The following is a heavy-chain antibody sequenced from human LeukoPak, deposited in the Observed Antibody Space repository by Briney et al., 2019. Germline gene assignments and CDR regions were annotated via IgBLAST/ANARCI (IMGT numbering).Heavy chain of an antibody. CDR1: GGSISSYY. D-gene: IGHD3-10*01. CDR3: ARVKASGSFYSY. V-gene: IGHV4-59*08. CDR2: IYYSGST. J-gene: IGHJ4*02. Sequence: KPSETLSLTCTVSGGSISSYYWSWIRQPPGKGLEWIGYIYYSGSTTYNPSLKSRVTISVDTSKNQFSLKVSSVTAADTAVYYCARVKASGSFYSYWGQGTLVPVSS.